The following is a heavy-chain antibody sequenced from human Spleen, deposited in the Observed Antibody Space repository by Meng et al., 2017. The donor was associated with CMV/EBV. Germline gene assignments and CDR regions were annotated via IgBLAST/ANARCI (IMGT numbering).Heavy chain of an antibody. CDR2: INSDGSST. J-gene: IGHJ5*02. CDR3: ARDYPENWFDP. Sequence: SCAASGCTFSSYWMHWVRQAPGKGLVWVSRINSDGSSTSYADSVKGRFTISRDNAKNTLYLQMNSLRAEDTAVYYCARDYPENWFDPWGQGTLVTVSS. V-gene: IGHV3-74*01. CDR1: GCTFSSYW.